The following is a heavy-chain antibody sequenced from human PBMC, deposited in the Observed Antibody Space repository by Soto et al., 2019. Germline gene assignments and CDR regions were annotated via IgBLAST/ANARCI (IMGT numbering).Heavy chain of an antibody. CDR1: GDSMSGFY. J-gene: IGHJ4*02. CDR2: INYVGRTS. CDR3: ARFRRNYFDY. Sequence: SETLSLTCTVSGDSMSGFYWSWIRQTPGKGLEWIGYINYVGRTSYYSPSLQSRVTISLDSFKNQFSLILSSVTAADTAVYFCARFRRNYFDYWGQGTQVTVSS. D-gene: IGHD3-10*01. V-gene: IGHV4-59*01.